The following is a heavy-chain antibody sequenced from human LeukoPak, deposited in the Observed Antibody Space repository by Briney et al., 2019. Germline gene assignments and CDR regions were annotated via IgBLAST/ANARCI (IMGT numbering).Heavy chain of an antibody. CDR2: ISYDGSNT. Sequence: GGSLRLSCAASGFTFSSYGMHWVRQAPGKGLEWVAVISYDGSNTYYADSVKGRFTISRDNSKNMLYLQMSRLRAEDTAVYYCAKVLTFTYYEQPFDYWGQGTLVTVSS. J-gene: IGHJ4*02. CDR3: AKVLTFTYYEQPFDY. D-gene: IGHD3-22*01. V-gene: IGHV3-30*18. CDR1: GFTFSSYG.